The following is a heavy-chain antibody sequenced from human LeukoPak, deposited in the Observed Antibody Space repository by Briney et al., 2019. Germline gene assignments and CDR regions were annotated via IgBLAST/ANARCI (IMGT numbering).Heavy chain of an antibody. CDR1: GFTFGENA. CDR3: SRVERSSINNYHYYMAV. D-gene: IGHD2-2*01. CDR2: IRSQAHGGTS. Sequence: GGSLRLSCTAFGFTFGENAVIWFRQTPGKGLEWVSFIRSQAHGGTSEYAASVKGRFTISRDDSKSIAYLQMNSLETEDTAVYYCSRVERSSINNYHYYMAVWGKGTTVTVSS. V-gene: IGHV3-49*03. J-gene: IGHJ6*03.